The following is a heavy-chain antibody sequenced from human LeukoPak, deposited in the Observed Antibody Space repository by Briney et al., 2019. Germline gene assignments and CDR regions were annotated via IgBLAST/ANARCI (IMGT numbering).Heavy chain of an antibody. CDR1: GGSISSSSYY. V-gene: IGHV4-39*01. D-gene: IGHD2-2*01. CDR2: IYYSGST. J-gene: IGHJ4*02. CDR3: ARRAGCSSTSCYCDY. Sequence: SETLSLSCTVSGGSISSSSYYWGWIRQPPGKGLEWIGSIYYSGSTYYNPSLKSRVTISVDTSKNQFSLKLSSVTAADTAVYYCARRAGCSSTSCYCDYWGQGTLVTVSS.